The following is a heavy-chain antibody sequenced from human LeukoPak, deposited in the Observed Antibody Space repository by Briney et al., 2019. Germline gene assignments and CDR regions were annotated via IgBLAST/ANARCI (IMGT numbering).Heavy chain of an antibody. D-gene: IGHD4-23*01. CDR1: GFTFSSYT. Sequence: PGRSLRLSRAASGFTFSSYTIHSVRPAPSKWLERVAVISFDGSNKYYADSVKGRFSISRDNSKNTLYLQMNSLGAEDTAVYYCARGGNPRDGPDYWGQGTLVTVSS. J-gene: IGHJ4*02. CDR3: ARGGNPRDGPDY. V-gene: IGHV3-30-3*01. CDR2: ISFDGSNK.